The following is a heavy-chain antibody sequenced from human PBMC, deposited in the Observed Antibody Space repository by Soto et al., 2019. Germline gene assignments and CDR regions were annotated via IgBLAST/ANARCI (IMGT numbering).Heavy chain of an antibody. CDR3: AKARAIFPWFAESDS. J-gene: IGHJ4*02. CDR1: EFTFSSYW. V-gene: IGHV3-23*01. CDR2: ITGSGSST. Sequence: GGSLRLSCAASEFTFSSYWMHWVRQAPGKGLEWVSTITGSGSSTYYADSVKGRFTISRDNSKNTLYLQMNSLRAEDTAVYYCAKARAIFPWFAESDSWCQGTLVTVSS. D-gene: IGHD3-10*01.